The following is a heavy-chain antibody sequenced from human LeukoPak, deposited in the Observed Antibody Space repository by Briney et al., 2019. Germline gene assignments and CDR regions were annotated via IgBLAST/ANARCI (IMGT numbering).Heavy chain of an antibody. Sequence: GGSLRLSCAASGFTFSSYWMSWVRQAPGKGLEWVANIKQDGSEKYYVDSVKGRFTISRDNAKNSLYLQMNSLRAEDTAVYYCATPLDYYDSSGYHQGGDWGQGTLVTVSS. V-gene: IGHV3-7*03. D-gene: IGHD3-22*01. J-gene: IGHJ4*02. CDR1: GFTFSSYW. CDR3: ATPLDYYDSSGYHQGGD. CDR2: IKQDGSEK.